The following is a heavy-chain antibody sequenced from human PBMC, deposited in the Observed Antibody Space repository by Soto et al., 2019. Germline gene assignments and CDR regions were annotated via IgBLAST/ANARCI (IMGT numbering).Heavy chain of an antibody. Sequence: VQLQQWGAGVLKPSETLSLTCAAHGGSFSGFQWSWIRQAPGKGLVWIGEINHNGDTNYNPSLTSRVTISIETSKTEFSLTLPAVTAGYTARYSCAREWGFCDGTSCFPLFYYGCQGELVTVSS. CDR2: INHNGDT. V-gene: IGHV4-34*01. D-gene: IGHD2-2*01. J-gene: IGHJ4*02. CDR3: AREWGFCDGTSCFPLFYY. CDR1: GGSFSGFQ.